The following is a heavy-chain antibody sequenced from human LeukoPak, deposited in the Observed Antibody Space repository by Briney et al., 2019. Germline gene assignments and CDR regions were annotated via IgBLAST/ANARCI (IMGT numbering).Heavy chain of an antibody. Sequence: SETLSLTCAVYGGSFSGYYWSWIRQPPGKGLEWTGYVYYTGSTNYNPSLKSRLTISLDTSNNQFSLKLNSVTAADTAVYYCATGRVYYGSENWGQGTLVTVSS. CDR1: GGSFSGYY. CDR2: VYYTGST. CDR3: ATGRVYYGSEN. V-gene: IGHV4-59*01. D-gene: IGHD3-10*01. J-gene: IGHJ4*02.